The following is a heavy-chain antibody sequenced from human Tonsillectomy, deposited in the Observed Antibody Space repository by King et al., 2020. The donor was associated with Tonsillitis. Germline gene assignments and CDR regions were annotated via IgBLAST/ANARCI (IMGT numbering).Heavy chain of an antibody. V-gene: IGHV3-21*01. Sequence: QLVQSGGGLVKPGGSLRLSCAASGFPFSTYSINWVRQAPGKGLEWVSSLSFSSNYIYCVDAAKSRFTTSRENAQNSLYLRMNSLRAEDTGIYFCARGEGGSSWHWTIDPWGQGTPVPVSS. CDR2: LSFSSNYI. CDR3: ARGEGGSSWHWTIDP. D-gene: IGHD6-13*01. J-gene: IGHJ5*02. CDR1: GFPFSTYS.